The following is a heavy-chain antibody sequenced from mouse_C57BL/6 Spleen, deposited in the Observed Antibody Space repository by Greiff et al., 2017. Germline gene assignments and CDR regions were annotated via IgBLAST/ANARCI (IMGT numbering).Heavy chain of an antibody. D-gene: IGHD2-3*01. V-gene: IGHV10-1*01. Sequence: EVQRVESGGGLVQPKGSLKLSCAASGFSFNTYAMNWVRQAPGKGLEWVARIRSKSNNYATYYADSVKDRFTISRDDSESMLYLQMNNLKTEDTAMYYCVRHSLIYYGYYGYWYFDVWGTGTTVTVSS. J-gene: IGHJ1*03. CDR2: IRSKSNNYAT. CDR3: VRHSLIYYGYYGYWYFDV. CDR1: GFSFNTYA.